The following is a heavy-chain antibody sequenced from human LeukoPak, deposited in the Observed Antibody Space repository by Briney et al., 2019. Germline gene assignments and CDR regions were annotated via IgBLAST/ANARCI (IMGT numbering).Heavy chain of an antibody. Sequence: SVKVSCKASGYTFTSYGISWVRQAPGQGLEWMGGIIPIFGTANYAQKFQGRVTITADESTSTAYMELSSLRSEDTAVYYCAKPQLSFLEWLFWFDPWGQGTLVTVSS. CDR3: AKPQLSFLEWLFWFDP. CDR1: GYTFTSYG. CDR2: IIPIFGTA. V-gene: IGHV1-69*13. J-gene: IGHJ5*02. D-gene: IGHD3-3*02.